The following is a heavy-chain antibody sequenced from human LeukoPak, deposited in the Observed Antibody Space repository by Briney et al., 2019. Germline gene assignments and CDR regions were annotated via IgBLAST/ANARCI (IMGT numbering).Heavy chain of an antibody. J-gene: IGHJ3*02. D-gene: IGHD3-22*01. Sequence: SVTVSCKASGGTFRRYAITGVRQAPGQGREGMGGIIPIFGTANYARTFQDRVTITEEKSKSTAYMERGSLRSEDTAVYYCARERSSGYNDAFDIWGQGTMVTVSS. CDR2: IIPIFGTA. V-gene: IGHV1-69*06. CDR3: ARERSSGYNDAFDI. CDR1: GGTFRRYA.